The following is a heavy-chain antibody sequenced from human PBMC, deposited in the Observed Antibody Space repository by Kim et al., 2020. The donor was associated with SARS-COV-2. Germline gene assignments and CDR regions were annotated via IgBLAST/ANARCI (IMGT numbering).Heavy chain of an antibody. V-gene: IGHV3-23*01. CDR2: VSGSGGST. CDR1: GFTFSSYA. CDR3: ASFLNWFDH. Sequence: GGSLRLSCAASGFTFSSYAMSWVRQAPGKGLEWVSGVSGSGGSTYYADSVKGRFTISRDNSRNTLYLQMNSLRAEDTAVYYCASFLNWFDHWGQGTLVTVSS. J-gene: IGHJ5*02.